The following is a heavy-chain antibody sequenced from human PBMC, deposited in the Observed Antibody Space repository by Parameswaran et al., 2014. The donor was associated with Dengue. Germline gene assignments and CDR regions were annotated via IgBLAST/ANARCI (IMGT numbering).Heavy chain of an antibody. CDR2: IYYSGST. V-gene: IGHV4-31*02. D-gene: IGHD3-16*01. Sequence: WIRQPPGKGLEWIGYIYYSGSTYYNPSLKSRVTISVDTSKNQFSLKLSSVTAADTAVYYCARDSLWGTHNWFDPWGQGTLVTVSS. CDR3: ARDSLWGTHNWFDP. J-gene: IGHJ5*02.